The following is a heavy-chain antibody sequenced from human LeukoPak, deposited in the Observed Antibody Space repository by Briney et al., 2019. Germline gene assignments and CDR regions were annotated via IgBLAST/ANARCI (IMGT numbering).Heavy chain of an antibody. D-gene: IGHD3-16*01. V-gene: IGHV4-34*01. CDR2: INHSGST. J-gene: IGHJ6*02. Sequence: SETLSLTCAVYGGSFSGYYWSWIRQPPGKGLEWIGEINHSGSTNYNPSLKSRVTISVDTSKNQFSLKLSSVTAADTAVYYCASRRYDYVWGSPNGYYYGMDVWGQGTTVTVSS. CDR3: ASRRYDYVWGSPNGYYYGMDV. CDR1: GGSFSGYY.